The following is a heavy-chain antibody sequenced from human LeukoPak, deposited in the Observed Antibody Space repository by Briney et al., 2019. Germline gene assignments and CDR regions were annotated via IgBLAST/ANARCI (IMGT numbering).Heavy chain of an antibody. V-gene: IGHV4-59*01. CDR2: IYYSGST. Sequence: PSETLSLTCTVSGGSISSYYWSWIRQPPGKGLEWIGYIYYSGSTNYNPSLKSRVTISVDTSKSQFSLKLSSVTAADTAVYYCARAGRRGYDLDYWGQGTLVTVSS. D-gene: IGHD5-12*01. CDR1: GGSISSYY. J-gene: IGHJ4*02. CDR3: ARAGRRGYDLDY.